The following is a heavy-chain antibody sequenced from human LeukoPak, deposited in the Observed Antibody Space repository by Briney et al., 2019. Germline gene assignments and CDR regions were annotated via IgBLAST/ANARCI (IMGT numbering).Heavy chain of an antibody. CDR3: ARHGEVATITSLGWFDP. J-gene: IGHJ5*02. Sequence: GESLKISCKGSGYSFTSYWISWVRQMPGKGLEWMGRIDPSDSYTNYSPSFQGHVTISADKSISTAYLQRSSLKASDTAMYYCARHGEVATITSLGWFDPWGQGTLVTVSS. V-gene: IGHV5-10-1*01. D-gene: IGHD5-12*01. CDR1: GYSFTSYW. CDR2: IDPSDSYT.